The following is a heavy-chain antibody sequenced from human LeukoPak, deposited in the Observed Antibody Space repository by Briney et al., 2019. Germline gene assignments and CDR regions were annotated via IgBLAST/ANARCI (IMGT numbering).Heavy chain of an antibody. CDR2: ISYDGSNK. V-gene: IGHV3-30-3*01. CDR1: GFTFSSYA. CDR3: ARGGGLDV. Sequence: GGSLRLSCAASGFTFSSYAMHWVRQAPGKGLEWVAVISYDGSNKYYADSVKGRFTISRDNSKNTLYLHMSNLRAEDTAVYFCARGGGLDVWGQGATVTVSS. J-gene: IGHJ6*02. D-gene: IGHD3-16*01.